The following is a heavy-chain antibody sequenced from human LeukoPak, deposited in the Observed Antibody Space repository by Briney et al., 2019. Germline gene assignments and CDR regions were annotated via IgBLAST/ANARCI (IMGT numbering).Heavy chain of an antibody. V-gene: IGHV3-23*01. CDR2: ISGSGGST. Sequence: PGGSLRLSCAASGVTFSSYAMSWVRQAPGKGLEWVSAISGSGGSTYYADSVKGRFTISRDNSKNTLYLQMNSLRAEDTAVYYCAKAVTMVQGVIIGSYYYYMDVWGKGTTVTVSS. CDR3: AKAVTMVQGVIIGSYYYYMDV. J-gene: IGHJ6*03. CDR1: GVTFSSYA. D-gene: IGHD3-10*01.